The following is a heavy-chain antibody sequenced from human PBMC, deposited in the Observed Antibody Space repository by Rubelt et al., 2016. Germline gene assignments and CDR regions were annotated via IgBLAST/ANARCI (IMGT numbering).Heavy chain of an antibody. CDR3: ARDGSRRESNWFDP. CDR1: GYSFTDCY. D-gene: IGHD2-15*01. J-gene: IGHJ5*02. Sequence: QLQLVQSGAEVKKPGASVKVSCKASGYSFTDCYIHWVRQSPGQGLEWLGRIHPKSDPTTKAQKYEGTTTRTPDVCWGRLKADETAVYYCARDGSRRESNWFDPWGQGTLVTVSS. CDR2: IHPKSDPT. V-gene: IGHV1-2*06.